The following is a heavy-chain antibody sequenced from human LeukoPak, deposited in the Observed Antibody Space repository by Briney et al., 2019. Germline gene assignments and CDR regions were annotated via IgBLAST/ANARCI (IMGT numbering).Heavy chain of an antibody. V-gene: IGHV4-34*01. D-gene: IGHD1-14*01. J-gene: IGHJ4*02. CDR3: VTRTD. CDR1: GGSFSSHY. Sequence: PSETLSPTCTVYGGSFSSHYWAWIRQPPGKGLEWIGEINPAGGTNYNPSLKSRVTMSIDTSKNHFSLKLSSVTAADTAVYYCVTRTDWGQGTLVTVSS. CDR2: INPAGGT.